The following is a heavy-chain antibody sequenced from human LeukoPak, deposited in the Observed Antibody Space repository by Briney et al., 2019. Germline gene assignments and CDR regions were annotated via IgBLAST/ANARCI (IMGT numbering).Heavy chain of an antibody. D-gene: IGHD4-17*01. V-gene: IGHV1-18*01. CDR1: GYTFTSYG. CDR3: ARGGNDCGYYFRDY. J-gene: IGHJ4*02. Sequence: ASVKLSCKASGYTFTSYGISWVRQAPGQGLEWMGWISAYNVNTNYAQKLQGRVTMTTDTSTSTAYMELRSLRSDDTAVYYCARGGNDCGYYFRDYWGQGTLVTVSS. CDR2: ISAYNVNT.